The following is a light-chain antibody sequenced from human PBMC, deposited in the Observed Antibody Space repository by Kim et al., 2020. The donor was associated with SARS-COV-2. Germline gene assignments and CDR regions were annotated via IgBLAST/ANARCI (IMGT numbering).Light chain of an antibody. CDR2: GAS. CDR3: QQYSSSPAT. J-gene: IGKJ1*01. V-gene: IGKV3-20*01. Sequence: IVLTQSPGTLSLSPGERATLSCRASQIVSSNYLAWYQQKPGQAPRLLIYGASSRATGIPDRFSGSGSGTDFTLTITRLEPDDFAVYYCQQYSSSPATFGQGTKVDIK. CDR1: QIVSSNY.